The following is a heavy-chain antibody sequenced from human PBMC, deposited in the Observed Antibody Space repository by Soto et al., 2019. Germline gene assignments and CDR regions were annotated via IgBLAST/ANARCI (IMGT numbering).Heavy chain of an antibody. CDR3: VKDSESSGYLTHLDY. D-gene: IGHD3-22*01. Sequence: SLRLSCVGSGFTFDDYAIHWVRQTPGKGLEWVSGLTWNGEVLGYADSVKGRFTISRDNAKNSLYLEMNSLRPEDTALYYCVKDSESSGYLTHLDYWGQGTQVTVSS. CDR1: GFTFDDYA. J-gene: IGHJ4*02. V-gene: IGHV3-9*01. CDR2: LTWNGEVL.